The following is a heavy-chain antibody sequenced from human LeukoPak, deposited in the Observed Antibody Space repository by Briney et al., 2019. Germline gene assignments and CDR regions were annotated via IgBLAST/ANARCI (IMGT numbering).Heavy chain of an antibody. Sequence: SETLSLTCTVSGGSISSSSYYWSWIRQPPGKGLEWIGYIYYSGSTNYNPSLKSRVTISVDTSKNQFSLKLSSVTAADTAVYYCAREGDSSSWFNWFDPWGQGTLVTVSS. CDR2: IYYSGST. CDR1: GGSISSSSYY. D-gene: IGHD6-13*01. V-gene: IGHV4-61*01. J-gene: IGHJ5*02. CDR3: AREGDSSSWFNWFDP.